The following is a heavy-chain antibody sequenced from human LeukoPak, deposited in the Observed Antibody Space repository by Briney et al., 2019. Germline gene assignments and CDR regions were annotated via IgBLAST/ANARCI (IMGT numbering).Heavy chain of an antibody. V-gene: IGHV1-24*01. Sequence: ASVKVSCKVSGYTLTELSMHWVRQAPGKGLEWMEGFDPEDGETIYAQKFQGRVTMTEDTSTDTAYMELSSLRSEDTAVYYCATAASTWIAVAGGAFDIWGQGTMVTVSS. D-gene: IGHD6-19*01. CDR3: ATAASTWIAVAGGAFDI. CDR1: GYTLTELS. CDR2: FDPEDGET. J-gene: IGHJ3*02.